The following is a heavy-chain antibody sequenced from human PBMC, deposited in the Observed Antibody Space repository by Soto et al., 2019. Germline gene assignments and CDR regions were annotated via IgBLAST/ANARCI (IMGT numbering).Heavy chain of an antibody. V-gene: IGHV3-21*01. CDR1: GFTFSSYS. D-gene: IGHD2-21*02. Sequence: GGSLRLSCAASGFTFSSYSMNWVRQAPGKGLEWVSSISSSSSYIYYADSVKGRFTISRDNAKNSLYLQMNSLRAEDTAVYYCARAWPATALTDYYYGMDVWGQGTTVTVSS. J-gene: IGHJ6*02. CDR2: ISSSSSYI. CDR3: ARAWPATALTDYYYGMDV.